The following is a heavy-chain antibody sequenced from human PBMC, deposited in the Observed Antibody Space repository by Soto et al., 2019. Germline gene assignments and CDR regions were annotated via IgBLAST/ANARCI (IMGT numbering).Heavy chain of an antibody. Sequence: SETLSLTCAVSGYSISTGFNWGWIRQPPGKGLEWIASIYHSGATYYNPSLKSRLAISVDASKNQISLRLRSVTAADTALYFCARDWGNGFYPFDSWGQGTLVTVSS. J-gene: IGHJ4*02. CDR2: IYHSGAT. V-gene: IGHV4-38-2*02. CDR1: GYSISTGFN. D-gene: IGHD6-19*01. CDR3: ARDWGNGFYPFDS.